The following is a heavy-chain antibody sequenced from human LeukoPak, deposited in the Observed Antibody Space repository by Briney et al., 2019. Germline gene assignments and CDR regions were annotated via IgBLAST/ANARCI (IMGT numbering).Heavy chain of an antibody. D-gene: IGHD6-25*01. CDR2: IYYSGST. CDR3: ARQSTIAAAKIDP. V-gene: IGHV4-39*01. Sequence: SETLSLTCTVSGGSISDSNYYWGWIRQPPGRGLEWIANIYYSGSTYYSPSLKSRVTVSVDTSKNQFSLKLSSVTAADTAIYYCARQSTIAAAKIDPWGQGSLVTVSS. CDR1: GGSISDSNYY. J-gene: IGHJ5*02.